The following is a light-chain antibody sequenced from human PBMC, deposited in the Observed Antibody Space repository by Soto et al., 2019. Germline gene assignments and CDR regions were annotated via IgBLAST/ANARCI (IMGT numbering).Light chain of an antibody. CDR2: DVT. CDR1: RNDVGGYNY. V-gene: IGLV2-11*01. J-gene: IGLJ2*01. Sequence: QSALTQPRSVSGSPGQSVTVSCTGTRNDVGGYNYVSWYQQHPGKAPKLIISDVTNRPSGVPDRFSGSKSGNTASLTISGLQADDEAEYYCCSYAGSYTLIFGEGTQLTVL. CDR3: CSYAGSYTLI.